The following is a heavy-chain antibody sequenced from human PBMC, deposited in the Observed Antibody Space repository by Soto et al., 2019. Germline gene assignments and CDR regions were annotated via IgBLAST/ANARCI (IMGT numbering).Heavy chain of an antibody. Sequence: EVQLVESGGGLVQPGRSLRLSCAASGFTFDDYAMHWVRQAPGKGLGWVSGISWNSGSIGYADSVKGRFTISRDNAKNSLYLQMNSLRAEDTALYYCAKSFSWLDGAFDIWGQGTMVTVSS. CDR2: ISWNSGSI. CDR1: GFTFDDYA. CDR3: AKSFSWLDGAFDI. D-gene: IGHD6-19*01. V-gene: IGHV3-9*01. J-gene: IGHJ3*02.